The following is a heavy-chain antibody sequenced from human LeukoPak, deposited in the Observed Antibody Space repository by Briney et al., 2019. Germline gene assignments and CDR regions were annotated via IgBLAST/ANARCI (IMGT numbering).Heavy chain of an antibody. J-gene: IGHJ1*01. CDR3: ARDRGSTTVVRGVSHC. CDR1: GFTFSTYS. D-gene: IGHD3-10*01. Sequence: GGSLRLSCEASGFTFSTYSMNWVRQAPGKGLEWVAHISSGSANIYYADSVKGRFTVSRDNARNSLYLQMSSLRVEDTAVYYCARDRGSTTVVRGVSHCWGQGTLVTVSS. V-gene: IGHV3-48*04. CDR2: ISSGSANI.